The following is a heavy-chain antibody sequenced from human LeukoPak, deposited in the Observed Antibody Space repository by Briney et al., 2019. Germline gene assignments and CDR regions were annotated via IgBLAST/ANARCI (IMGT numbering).Heavy chain of an antibody. J-gene: IGHJ6*03. CDR2: IIPIFGTA. V-gene: IGHV1-69*13. D-gene: IGHD3-16*01. CDR1: GGTFSSYA. CDR3: ARGAYRRSDYYYYMDV. Sequence: SVKVSCKASGGTFSSYAISWVRQAPGQGLEWMGGIIPIFGTANYAQKFQGRVTITADESTSTAYMELSSLRSEDTAVYYCARGAYRRSDYYYYMDVWGKGTTVTVSS.